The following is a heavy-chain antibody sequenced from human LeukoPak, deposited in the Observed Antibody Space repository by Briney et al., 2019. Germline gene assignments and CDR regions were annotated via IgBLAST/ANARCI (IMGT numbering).Heavy chain of an antibody. V-gene: IGHV4-38-2*02. D-gene: IGHD6-13*01. CDR2: IYHSGST. Sequence: SETLSLTCTVSGYSISSGYYWGRIRQPPGKGLEWIGSIYHSGSTYYNPSLKSRVTISVDTSKNQFSLKLSSVTAADTAVYYCARDFWYSSSWYGEVDYWGQGTLVTVSS. CDR3: ARDFWYSSSWYGEVDY. CDR1: GYSISSGYY. J-gene: IGHJ4*02.